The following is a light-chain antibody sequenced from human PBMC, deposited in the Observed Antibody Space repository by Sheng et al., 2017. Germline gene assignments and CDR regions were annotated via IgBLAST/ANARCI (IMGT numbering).Light chain of an antibody. V-gene: IGKV3-11*01. CDR3: QQRSNLIT. Sequence: EIVLTQSPATLSLSPGERATLSCRAGQSVRSYLAWYQQKPGQAPRLLIYDASNRATGIPARFSGSGSGTDFTLTISSLESEDFAVYYCQQRSNLITFGQGTRLEIK. J-gene: IGKJ5*01. CDR1: QSVRSY. CDR2: DAS.